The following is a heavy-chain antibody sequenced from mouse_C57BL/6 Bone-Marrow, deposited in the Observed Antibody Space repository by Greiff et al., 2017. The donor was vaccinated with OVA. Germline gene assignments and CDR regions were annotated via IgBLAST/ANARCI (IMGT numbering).Heavy chain of an antibody. J-gene: IGHJ4*01. V-gene: IGHV5-15*01. CDR3: AMIYYGNYDAMDD. CDR1: GFTFSDYG. Sequence: EVMLVESGGGLVQPGGSLKLSCAASGFTFSDYGMAWVRQAPRKGPEWVAFISNLAYSIYYADTVTGRFTISRENAKNTLYLEMSSLRSEDTAMYYCAMIYYGNYDAMDDWGQGTSVTVSS. D-gene: IGHD2-1*01. CDR2: ISNLAYSI.